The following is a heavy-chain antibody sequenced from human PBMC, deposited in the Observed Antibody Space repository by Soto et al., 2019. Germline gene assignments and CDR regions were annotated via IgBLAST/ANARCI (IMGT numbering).Heavy chain of an antibody. V-gene: IGHV3-48*01. CDR1: GFTFSTYS. J-gene: IGHJ4*02. CDR3: ARDRGCSGGICYRDLGY. CDR2: ISSISNTI. Sequence: EVQLVESGGGLVQPGGSLRLSCAASGFTFSTYSMSWVRQAPGKGLEWVSDISSISNTIYYADSGKSRFTISRDNAKNSLYLHMNSLSAEDTAVYYCARDRGCSGGICYRDLGYWGQGTLVTVSS. D-gene: IGHD2-15*01.